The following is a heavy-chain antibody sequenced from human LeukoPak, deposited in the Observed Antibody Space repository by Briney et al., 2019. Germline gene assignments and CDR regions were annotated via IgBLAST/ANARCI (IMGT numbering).Heavy chain of an antibody. J-gene: IGHJ4*02. Sequence: GSLRLSCAASGFTFSTYSMNWVRQAPGKGLDWVSSISRRSSYIYYTGSVKGRFTISRESAWNSLSLQMDSLRADDTAVYYCARAVSVAGGGYYLDTCGQGTLVTVSS. D-gene: IGHD6-19*01. V-gene: IGHV3-21*01. CDR2: ISRRSSYI. CDR1: GFTFSTYS. CDR3: ARAVSVAGGGYYLDT.